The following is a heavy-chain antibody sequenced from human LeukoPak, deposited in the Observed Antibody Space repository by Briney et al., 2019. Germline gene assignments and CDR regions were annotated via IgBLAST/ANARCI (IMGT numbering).Heavy chain of an antibody. CDR1: GGTFSSYA. Sequence: ASVKVSCKASGGTFSSYAISWVRQAPGQGLEWMGWINPNSGGTNYAQKFQGRVTMTRDTSISTAYMELSRLRSDDTAVYYCARTVEIVPVAARPRVGYYYYMDVWGKGTTVTVSS. CDR2: INPNSGGT. J-gene: IGHJ6*03. V-gene: IGHV1-2*02. CDR3: ARTVEIVPVAARPRVGYYYYMDV. D-gene: IGHD6-6*01.